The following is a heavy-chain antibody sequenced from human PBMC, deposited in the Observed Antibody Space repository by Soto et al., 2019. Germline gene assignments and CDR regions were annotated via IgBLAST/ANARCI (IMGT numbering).Heavy chain of an antibody. V-gene: IGHV3-30-3*01. Sequence: QVQLVESGGGVVQPGRSLRLSCAASGFTFSSYAMHWVRQAPGEGLEWVAVISYDGSNKYYADSVKGRFTISRDNSKNTLYLQMNSLRAEDTAVYYCARDTGLDSSSAFDIWGQGTMVTVSS. J-gene: IGHJ3*02. CDR2: ISYDGSNK. CDR3: ARDTGLDSSSAFDI. CDR1: GFTFSSYA. D-gene: IGHD6-6*01.